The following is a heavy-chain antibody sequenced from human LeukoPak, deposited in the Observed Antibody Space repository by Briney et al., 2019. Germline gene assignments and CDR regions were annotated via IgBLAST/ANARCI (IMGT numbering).Heavy chain of an antibody. CDR1: GFTFSSYS. D-gene: IGHD5-18*01. J-gene: IGHJ4*02. V-gene: IGHV3-48*01. Sequence: AGSLRLSCAASGFTFSSYSMNWVRQAPGKGLEWVSYISSSSSTIYYADSVKGRFTVSRDNAKNSLYLQMNSLRAEDTAVYYCARGGSYGSLDYWGQGTLVTVSS. CDR3: ARGGSYGSLDY. CDR2: ISSSSSTI.